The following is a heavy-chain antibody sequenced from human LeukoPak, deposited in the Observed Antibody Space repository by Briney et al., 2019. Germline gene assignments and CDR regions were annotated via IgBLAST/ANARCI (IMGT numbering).Heavy chain of an antibody. CDR3: ARGGGLDV. V-gene: IGHV3-7*03. J-gene: IGHJ6*02. CDR2: INHNGNVN. Sequence: GSLRLSCVASGFTFSVFSMNWARQAPGKGLEWVASINHNGNVNYYVDSVKGRFTISRDNAKNSLYLQMSNLRAEDTAVYFCARGGGLDVWGQGATVTVSS. CDR1: GFTFSVFS. D-gene: IGHD3-16*01.